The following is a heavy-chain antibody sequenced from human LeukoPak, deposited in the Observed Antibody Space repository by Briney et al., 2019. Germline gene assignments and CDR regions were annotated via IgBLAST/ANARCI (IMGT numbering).Heavy chain of an antibody. CDR1: AFNFTAYW. CDR2: INSDGTTT. D-gene: IGHD5-12*01. J-gene: IGHJ5*02. V-gene: IGHV3-74*01. Sequence: PGGSLRLSCASSAFNFTAYWMHWVRQDPRRGLLWVARINSDGTTTNYADSVKGRFTISRDYAKNTLFLQMNSLRAEDTAVYFCAVSNGGYGPWGQGALVSVSS. CDR3: AVSNGGYGP.